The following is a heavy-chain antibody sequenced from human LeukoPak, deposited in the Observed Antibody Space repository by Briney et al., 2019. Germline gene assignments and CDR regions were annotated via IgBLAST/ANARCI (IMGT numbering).Heavy chain of an antibody. V-gene: IGHV1-46*01. CDR1: GYTFTGYY. D-gene: IGHD4-17*01. Sequence: ASVKVSCKASGYTFTGYYMHWVRQAPGQGLEWMGIINPSGGSTRKAQKFQGRVTMTRDMSTSTVYMELSSLRSEDTAVYYCAREVDGDYMFDFWGQGTLVTVSS. CDR2: INPSGGST. CDR3: AREVDGDYMFDF. J-gene: IGHJ4*02.